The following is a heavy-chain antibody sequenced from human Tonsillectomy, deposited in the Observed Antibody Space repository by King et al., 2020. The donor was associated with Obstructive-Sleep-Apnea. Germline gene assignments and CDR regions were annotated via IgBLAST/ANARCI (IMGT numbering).Heavy chain of an antibody. CDR2: ISSSGSTI. CDR3: ARADIVVVTAAIDSYYYGMDV. CDR1: GFTFSDYY. V-gene: IGHV3-11*01. D-gene: IGHD2-2*01. J-gene: IGHJ6*02. Sequence: VQLVESGGGLVKPGGSLRLSCAASGFTFSDYYMSWIRQAPGKGLEWVSYISSSGSTIYYADSVKGRFTISRDNAKNSLYLQMNSLRAEDTAVYYCARADIVVVTAAIDSYYYGMDVWGQGTTVNVSS.